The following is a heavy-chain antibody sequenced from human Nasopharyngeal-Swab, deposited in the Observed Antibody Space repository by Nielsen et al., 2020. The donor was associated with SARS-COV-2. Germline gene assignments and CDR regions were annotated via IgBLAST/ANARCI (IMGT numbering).Heavy chain of an antibody. V-gene: IGHV4-31*03. CDR3: ARGNNDFWSGYVY. D-gene: IGHD3-3*01. J-gene: IGHJ4*02. CDR2: IYYSGST. CDR1: GGSISSGGYY. Sequence: SETLSLTFTVSGGSISSGGYYWSWIRQHPGKGLEWIGYIYYSGSTYYNPSLKSRVTISVDTSKNQFSLKLSSVTAADTAVYYCARGNNDFWSGYVYWGQGTLVTVSS.